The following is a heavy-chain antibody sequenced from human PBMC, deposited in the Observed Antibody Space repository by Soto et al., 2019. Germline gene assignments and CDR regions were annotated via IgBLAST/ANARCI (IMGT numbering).Heavy chain of an antibody. CDR2: IYYXXST. Sequence: LXESGPGLVKPSQTLSLTCTVSGGSISSGGYYWSWIRQXPGKGLEWIGYIYYXXSTNYNPSLKSRVXXXXXXXXXXXXXXXXXXXXXXXXXXXXXXXXXXXGXXXXXXGDPYXYXXDVWGKGXTVTVXS. J-gene: IGHJ6*03. V-gene: IGHV4-31*03. CDR1: GGSISSGGYY. CDR3: XXXXXXXXGXXXXXXGDPYXYXXDV.